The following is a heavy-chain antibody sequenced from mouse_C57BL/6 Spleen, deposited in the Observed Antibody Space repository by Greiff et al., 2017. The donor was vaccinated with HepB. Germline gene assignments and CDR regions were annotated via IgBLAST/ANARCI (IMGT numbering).Heavy chain of an antibody. V-gene: IGHV7-3*01. CDR1: GFTFTDYY. J-gene: IGHJ2*01. Sequence: EVQLVESGGGLVQPGGSLSLSCAASGFTFTDYYMSWVRQPPGKALEWLGFIRNKANGYTTEYSASVKGRFTISRDNSQSILYLQMNALRAEDSATYDCARYALLFDYWGQGTTLTVSS. CDR2: IRNKANGYTT. D-gene: IGHD2-1*01. CDR3: ARYALLFDY.